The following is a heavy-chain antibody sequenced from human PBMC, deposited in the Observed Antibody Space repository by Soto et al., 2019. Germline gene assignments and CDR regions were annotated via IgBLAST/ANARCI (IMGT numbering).Heavy chain of an antibody. CDR1: GFTFSGYG. CDR3: AKGGSSSARYFDT. V-gene: IGHV3-30*18. J-gene: IGHJ5*02. CDR2: ISFEGSKK. D-gene: IGHD6-6*01. Sequence: QVQLVESGGGVVQPGRSLRLSCAASGFTFSGYGMHWVRQAPGKGLEWVAVISFEGSKKYYANSVEGRFTISRDNSKNTLFLQMNSLRAEDTAVYYCAKGGSSSARYFDTWGQGTLVTGSS.